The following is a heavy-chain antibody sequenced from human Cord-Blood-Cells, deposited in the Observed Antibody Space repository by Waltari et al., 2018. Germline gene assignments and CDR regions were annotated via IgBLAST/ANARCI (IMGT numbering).Heavy chain of an antibody. CDR2: IYYSGST. CDR1: RGSISSSSYS. CDR3: ASVRFLAWLLYY. V-gene: IGHV4-39*01. D-gene: IGHD3-3*01. Sequence: LQLQESGPGLVKASDTLSLPCTVSRGSISSSSYSWGCIRQPPGKGLEWIGSIYYSGSTYYNPSLKSRVTISVDTSKNQFSLKLSSVTAADTAVDYCASVRFLAWLLYYWGQGTLVTVSS. J-gene: IGHJ4*02.